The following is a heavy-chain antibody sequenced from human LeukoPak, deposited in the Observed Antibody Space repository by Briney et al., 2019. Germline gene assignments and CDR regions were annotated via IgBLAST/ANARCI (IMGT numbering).Heavy chain of an antibody. CDR1: GGSISSGDYY. J-gene: IGHJ6*02. D-gene: IGHD6-6*01. CDR2: IYYSGST. CDR3: ARASIAASYYYYGMDV. Sequence: PSQTLSLTCTVSGGSISSGDYYWSWIRQPPGKGLEWIGYIYYSGSTYCNPSLKSRVTISVDTSKNQFSLKLSSVTAADTAVYYCARASIAASYYYYGMDVWGQGTTVTVSS. V-gene: IGHV4-30-4*01.